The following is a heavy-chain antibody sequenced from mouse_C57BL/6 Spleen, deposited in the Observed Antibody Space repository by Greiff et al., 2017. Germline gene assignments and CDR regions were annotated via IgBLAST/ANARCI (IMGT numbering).Heavy chain of an antibody. J-gene: IGHJ3*01. CDR1: GYTFTSYW. Sequence: QVQLQQSGAELVKPGASVKLSCKASGYTFTSYWMHWVKQRPGQGLEWIGYINPSSGYTKYNQKFKDKATLTADTSSSTAYMQLRRLTYEDSAVYYCARGDYDFAWFAYWGQGTLVTVSA. V-gene: IGHV1-7*01. CDR3: ARGDYDFAWFAY. CDR2: INPSSGYT. D-gene: IGHD2-4*01.